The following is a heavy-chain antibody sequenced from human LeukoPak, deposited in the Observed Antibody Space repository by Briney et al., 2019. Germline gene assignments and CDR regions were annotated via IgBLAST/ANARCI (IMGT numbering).Heavy chain of an antibody. CDR3: AKDLWSSNPVTGTSRLSDS. V-gene: IGHV3-23*01. CDR2: ICSSDSGT. CDR1: GLTFANYV. Sequence: GRSLRLSCVASGLTFANYVISLVRQAPGKGLEWVSAICSSDSGTFYADSVKGRFTISRDNSKHTLYLHMNSLRAEDTAVYFCAKDLWSSNPVTGTSRLSDSWGLGTLVTVSS. J-gene: IGHJ4*02. D-gene: IGHD6-19*01.